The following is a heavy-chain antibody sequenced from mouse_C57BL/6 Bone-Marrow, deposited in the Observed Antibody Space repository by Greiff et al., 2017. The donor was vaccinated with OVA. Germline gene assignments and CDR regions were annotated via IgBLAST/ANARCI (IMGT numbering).Heavy chain of an antibody. D-gene: IGHD1-1*01. V-gene: IGHV14-4*01. J-gene: IGHJ3*01. CDR1: GFNIKDDY. CDR3: TPYYGSSYPAWCAD. Sequence: VQLKQSGAELVRPGASVKLSCTASGFNIKDDYMHWVKPRPEQGLEWIGWIDPENGDTEYASKFKGKATLTADTSSNTAYLQFSGLTSDDTAVYYCTPYYGSSYPAWCADGGQGTLVTVSA. CDR2: IDPENGDT.